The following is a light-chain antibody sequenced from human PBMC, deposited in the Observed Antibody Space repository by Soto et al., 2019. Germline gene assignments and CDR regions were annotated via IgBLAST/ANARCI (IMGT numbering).Light chain of an antibody. Sequence: TQSPSSLSASVGDRVTITCRASQGIGNYLAWYQQKPGQAPRLLIYDASNRATGIPARFSGSGSGTDFTLTISSLEPEDFAVYYCQQRSNWPPMYTFGQGTKLEIK. CDR2: DAS. V-gene: IGKV3-11*01. CDR1: QGIGNY. J-gene: IGKJ2*01. CDR3: QQRSNWPPMYT.